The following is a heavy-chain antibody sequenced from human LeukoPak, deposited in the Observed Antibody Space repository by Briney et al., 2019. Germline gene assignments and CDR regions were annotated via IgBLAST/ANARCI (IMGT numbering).Heavy chain of an antibody. J-gene: IGHJ4*02. Sequence: MPSETLSLTCTVSGGSISSSSYYWGWIRQPPGKGLEWIGSIYYSGSTYYNPSLKSRVTISVDTSKNQFSLKLSSVTAADTAVYYCARGVSSGYYLGGANFDYWGQGTLVTVSS. CDR1: GGSISSSSYY. D-gene: IGHD3-22*01. CDR3: ARGVSSGYYLGGANFDY. CDR2: IYYSGST. V-gene: IGHV4-39*07.